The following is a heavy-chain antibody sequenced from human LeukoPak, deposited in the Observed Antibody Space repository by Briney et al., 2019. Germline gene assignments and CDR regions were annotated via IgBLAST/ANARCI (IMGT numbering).Heavy chain of an antibody. D-gene: IGHD7-27*01. J-gene: IGHJ4*02. CDR1: GGSFSGYY. V-gene: IGHV4-34*01. CDR3: ASNWGGDGYYFDY. Sequence: SETLSLTCAVYGGSFSGYYWSWIRQPPGKGLEWIASIYYSGSTYYNPSLKSRVTISVDTSKNQFSLRLSSVTAADTAVYYCASNWGGDGYYFDYWGQGSVVSVSS. CDR2: IYYSGST.